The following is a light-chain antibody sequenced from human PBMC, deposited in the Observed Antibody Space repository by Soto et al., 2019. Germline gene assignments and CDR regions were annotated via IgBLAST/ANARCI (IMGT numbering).Light chain of an antibody. Sequence: TQPSPVSGSPGQSITISCPGTRRDVGGYNYVSWYQQHPGKAPKLMIYDVSNRPSGVSNRFSGSKSGNTASLSISGLQAEDEADYYCSSYTSSSTRVFGTGTQLTVL. CDR3: SSYTSSSTRV. CDR2: DVS. J-gene: IGLJ1*01. CDR1: RRDVGGYNY. V-gene: IGLV2-14*01.